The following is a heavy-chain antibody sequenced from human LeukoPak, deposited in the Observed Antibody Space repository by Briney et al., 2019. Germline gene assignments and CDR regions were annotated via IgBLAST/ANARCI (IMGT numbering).Heavy chain of an antibody. J-gene: IGHJ4*02. CDR1: GYTLTELS. D-gene: IGHD3-10*01. V-gene: IGHV1-24*01. CDR2: FDPEDGET. CDR3: ATDGLWFGGRSAYYFDY. Sequence: GASVKASCKVSGYTLTELSMHWVRQAPGKGLEWMGGFDPEDGETIYAQKFQGRVTMTEDTSTDTAYMELSSLRSEDTAVYYCATDGLWFGGRSAYYFDYWGQGTLVTVSS.